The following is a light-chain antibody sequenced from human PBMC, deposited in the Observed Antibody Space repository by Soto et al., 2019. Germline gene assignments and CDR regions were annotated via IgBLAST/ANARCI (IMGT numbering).Light chain of an antibody. Sequence: QSVLTQPPSVSGAPGQRVTISCTGSSSNIGAGYDVHWYQQLPGTAPKLLIYTNTNRPSGVPDRFSGSKSGTSASLAITGLQAEDETDYYCQSYDSSLSGWVFGGGTNLTVL. J-gene: IGLJ3*02. V-gene: IGLV1-40*01. CDR1: SSNIGAGYD. CDR3: QSYDSSLSGWV. CDR2: TNT.